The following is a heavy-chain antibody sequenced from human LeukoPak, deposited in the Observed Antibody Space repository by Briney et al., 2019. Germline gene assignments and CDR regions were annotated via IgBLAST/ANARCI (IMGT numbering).Heavy chain of an antibody. V-gene: IGHV1-69*05. CDR1: GGTFSSYA. Sequence: AASVKVSCKASGGTFSSYAISWVRQAPGQGLEWMGRIIPIFGTANYAQKFQGRVTITTDESTSTAYMELSSLRSEDTALYYCARGVVHDFWSGYLPDDAFDIWGQGRMVTVSS. D-gene: IGHD3-3*01. CDR2: IIPIFGTA. J-gene: IGHJ3*02. CDR3: ARGVVHDFWSGYLPDDAFDI.